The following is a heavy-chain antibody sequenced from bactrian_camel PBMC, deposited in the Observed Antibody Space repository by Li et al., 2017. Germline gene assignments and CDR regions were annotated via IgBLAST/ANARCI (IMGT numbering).Heavy chain of an antibody. V-gene: IGHV3S53*01. CDR1: GIVFDFCL. D-gene: IGHD6*01. J-gene: IGHJ4*01. CDR2: LASDGSS. Sequence: HVQLVESGGGSVEAGRSLKLSCAVSGIVFDFCLMGWYRQAPGKEREGVASLASDGSSIYANSLKGRFSISKDNARNWLDLQMDSLEPGDTARYYCAADPYPCSTGTVLAVSVAAVLAYWGQGTQVTVS. CDR3: AADPYPCSTGTVLAVSVAAVLAY.